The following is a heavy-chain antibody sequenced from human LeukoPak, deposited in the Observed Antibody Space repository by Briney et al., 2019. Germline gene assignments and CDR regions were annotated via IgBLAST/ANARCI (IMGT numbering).Heavy chain of an antibody. CDR2: IYPGDSDT. CDR1: GYSFTSYW. V-gene: IGHV5-51*01. CDR3: ARQGLDTAMNLGDFDY. Sequence: GESLKIPCKGSGYSFTSYWIGWVRQMPGKGLEWMGIIYPGDSDTRYSPSFQGQVTISADKSISTAYLQWSSLKASDTAMYYCARQGLDTAMNLGDFDYWGQGTLVTVSS. J-gene: IGHJ4*02. D-gene: IGHD5-18*01.